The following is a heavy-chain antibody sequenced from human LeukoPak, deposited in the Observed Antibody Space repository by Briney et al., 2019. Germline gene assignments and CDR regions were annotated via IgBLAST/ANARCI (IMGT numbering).Heavy chain of an antibody. V-gene: IGHV4-31*03. CDR1: GGSISSGGYY. D-gene: IGHD4-17*01. CDR3: ARDKGTVTSLTTFDY. Sequence: SETLSLTCTVSGGSISSGGYYWSSIRQHPGKCLEWIGYIYYSGSTYYNPSLKSRVTISVDTSKNQFSLKLSSVTAADTAVYYCARDKGTVTSLTTFDYWGQGTLVTVSS. J-gene: IGHJ4*02. CDR2: IYYSGST.